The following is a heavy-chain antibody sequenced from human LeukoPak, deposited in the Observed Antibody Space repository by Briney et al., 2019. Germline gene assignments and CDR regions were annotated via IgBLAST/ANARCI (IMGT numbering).Heavy chain of an antibody. D-gene: IGHD2-2*01. V-gene: IGHV1-2*02. CDR1: GYTFTGCY. J-gene: IGHJ4*02. CDR2: INPNSGGT. CDR3: ARGKIVVVPAAITEEYDY. Sequence: ASVKVSCKASGYTFTGCYMHWVRQAPGQGLEWMGWINPNSGGTNYAQKFQGRVTMTRDTSISTAYMELSRLRSDDTAVYYCARGKIVVVPAAITEEYDYWGQGTLVTVSS.